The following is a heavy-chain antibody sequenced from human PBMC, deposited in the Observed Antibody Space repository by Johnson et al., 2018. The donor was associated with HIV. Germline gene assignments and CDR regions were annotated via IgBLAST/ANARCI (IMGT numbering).Heavy chain of an antibody. Sequence: VQLVESGGGLVKPGGSLRLSCAASGFTFSNAWMSWVRQAPGKGLEWVGRIKSKTDGGTTDYAAPVKGRFTISRDNAKNSLYLQMNSLRAEDTAVYYCARDSAYCGGDCHDAFDIWGQGTMVTVSS. CDR2: IKSKTDGGTT. CDR3: ARDSAYCGGDCHDAFDI. D-gene: IGHD2-21*02. V-gene: IGHV3-15*01. CDR1: GFTFSNAW. J-gene: IGHJ3*02.